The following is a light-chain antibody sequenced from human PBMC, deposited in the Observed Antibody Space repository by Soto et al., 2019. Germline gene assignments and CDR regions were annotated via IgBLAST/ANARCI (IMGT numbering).Light chain of an antibody. Sequence: DIQMTQSPSSLSASVGDRVTITCRASQDISHYLAWYQQKPGKGPNLLIYAASTLQSGVPSRFSGSGSGTDFTLTISSLQPGDVATYFCQKYNSAPLTFGGGTKVEIK. CDR3: QKYNSAPLT. V-gene: IGKV1-27*01. CDR1: QDISHY. J-gene: IGKJ4*01. CDR2: AAS.